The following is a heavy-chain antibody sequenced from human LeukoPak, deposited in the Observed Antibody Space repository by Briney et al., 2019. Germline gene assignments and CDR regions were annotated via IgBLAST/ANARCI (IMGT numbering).Heavy chain of an antibody. CDR2: ISYDGSDK. V-gene: IGHV3-30*18. J-gene: IGHJ4*02. D-gene: IGHD6-19*01. CDR3: AKVSGSVNGPFDY. CDR1: GFTLSSFG. Sequence: GGSLRLSCGASGFTLSSFGMHWVRQAPGKGLEWVAIISYDGSDKYYADSVKGRFTISRDNSKSMLYLQVNSLRTDDTAVYYCAKVSGSVNGPFDYWGRGTLVTVSS.